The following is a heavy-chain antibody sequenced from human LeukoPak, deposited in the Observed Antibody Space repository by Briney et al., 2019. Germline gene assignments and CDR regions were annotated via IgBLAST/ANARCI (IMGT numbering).Heavy chain of an antibody. Sequence: GGSLRLSCAASGVTVSSNYMSWVRQAPGKGLEWVSVIYSGGSTYYADSVKGRFTISRHNSKNTLYLQMNSLRAEDTAVYYCARGGEYSSSWVRYYFDYWGQGTLVTVSS. CDR3: ARGGEYSSSWVRYYFDY. CDR1: GVTVSSNY. V-gene: IGHV3-53*04. J-gene: IGHJ4*02. D-gene: IGHD6-6*01. CDR2: IYSGGST.